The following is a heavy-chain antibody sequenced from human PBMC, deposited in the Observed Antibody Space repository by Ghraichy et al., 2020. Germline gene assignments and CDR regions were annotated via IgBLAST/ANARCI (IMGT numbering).Heavy chain of an antibody. CDR3: AKAHNTNRWHGDFDY. D-gene: IGHD4-17*01. J-gene: IGHJ4*02. CDR2: ISGSGGTT. V-gene: IGHV3-23*01. Sequence: GGSLRLSCAASGFTFSNYAMTWVRQAPGKGLEWVSGISGSGGTTYYAGSVRGRFTISRDNSKNTLYLRMNSLRAEDTAVYYCAKAHNTNRWHGDFDYWGQGTLVTVSS. CDR1: GFTFSNYA.